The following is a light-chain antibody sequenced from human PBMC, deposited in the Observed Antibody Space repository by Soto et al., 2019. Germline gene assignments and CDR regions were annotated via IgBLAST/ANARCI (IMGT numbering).Light chain of an antibody. CDR3: QQYTNWPPNT. CDR1: QSVSSSY. J-gene: IGKJ5*01. V-gene: IGKV3-15*01. Sequence: EIVLTQSPGTLSLSPGERATLSCRASQSVSSSYLAWYQQRPGQAPRLLIYGASTRATGVPARFSGRGSGTEFTLTISSLQPEDFAVYYCQQYTNWPPNTFGQGTRLEIK. CDR2: GAS.